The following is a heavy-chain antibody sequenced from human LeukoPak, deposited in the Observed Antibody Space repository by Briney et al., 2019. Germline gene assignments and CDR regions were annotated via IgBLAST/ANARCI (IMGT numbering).Heavy chain of an antibody. D-gene: IGHD3-22*01. J-gene: IGHJ4*02. V-gene: IGHV3-66*01. Sequence: PGGSLRLSCAASGFTVSSNYMSWVRQAPGKGLEWVSVIYSGGNTYYADSVKGRFTISRDNSKNTLYLQMNSLRAEDTAVYYCARGMRDSSGLPYYYFDYWGQGTLVTVSS. CDR3: ARGMRDSSGLPYYYFDY. CDR2: IYSGGNT. CDR1: GFTVSSNY.